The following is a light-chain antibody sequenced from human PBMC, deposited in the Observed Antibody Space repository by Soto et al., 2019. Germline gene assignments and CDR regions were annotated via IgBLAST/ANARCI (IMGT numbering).Light chain of an antibody. Sequence: QSALTQPASVSGSPGQSITISCTGTSSDIGGYKYVSWYQQHPGKAPKLMIYEVSNRPSGVSNRFSGSKSGNTASLTISGLQAEDEADYYCNSYTSRSSAYVFGTGTKLIVL. V-gene: IGLV2-14*01. CDR3: NSYTSRSSAYV. J-gene: IGLJ1*01. CDR2: EVS. CDR1: SSDIGGYKY.